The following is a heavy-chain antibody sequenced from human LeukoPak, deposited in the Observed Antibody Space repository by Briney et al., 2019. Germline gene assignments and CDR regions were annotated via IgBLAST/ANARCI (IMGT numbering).Heavy chain of an antibody. J-gene: IGHJ4*02. Sequence: SETLSLTCTVSGGSFSSYYWSWVRQPPGKGLEWTGYIYYSGSTNYNPSLKRRVTISVDTSKNQFSLKLSSVTAADTAVYYCARGFWSGYYYYFDYWGQGTLVTVSS. CDR1: GGSFSSYY. CDR2: IYYSGST. D-gene: IGHD3-3*01. V-gene: IGHV4-59*01. CDR3: ARGFWSGYYYYFDY.